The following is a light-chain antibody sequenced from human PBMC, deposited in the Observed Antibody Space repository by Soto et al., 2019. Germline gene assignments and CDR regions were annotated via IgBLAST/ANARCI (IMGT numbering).Light chain of an antibody. Sequence: QSVLTQPASVSGSPGQSTTISCTGTSSDVGGYNYVSWYQQYPGKAPKLMIYDVSNRPSGVSNRFSGSKSGNTASLTISGLQAEDEAYYYCSSYTSSSTLLYVFGTGTKVTVL. V-gene: IGLV2-14*01. CDR2: DVS. CDR1: SSDVGGYNY. CDR3: SSYTSSSTLLYV. J-gene: IGLJ1*01.